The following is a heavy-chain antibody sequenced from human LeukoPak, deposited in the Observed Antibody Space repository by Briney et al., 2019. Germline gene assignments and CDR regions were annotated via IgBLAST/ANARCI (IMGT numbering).Heavy chain of an antibody. Sequence: PGGSLRLSCAASGFTFNSYWMSWVRQAPGKGLEWVANIKQDGSEKYYVDSVKGRFTISRDNAKNSLYLQMNSLRAEDTAVYYCARGGYCSGGSCRNYYMDVWGKGTTVTVSS. D-gene: IGHD2-15*01. CDR3: ARGGYCSGGSCRNYYMDV. V-gene: IGHV3-7*01. CDR2: IKQDGSEK. CDR1: GFTFNSYW. J-gene: IGHJ6*03.